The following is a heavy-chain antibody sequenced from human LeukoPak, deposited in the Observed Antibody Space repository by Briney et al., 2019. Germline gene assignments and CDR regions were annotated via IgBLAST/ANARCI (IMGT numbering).Heavy chain of an antibody. CDR1: GGSFSGYY. CDR3: ARVGDTSSYYYYFDY. V-gene: IGHV4-34*01. CDR2: INHSGST. J-gene: IGHJ4*02. Sequence: SDTLSLTCAVYGGSFSGYYWSWIRQPPGKGLEGIGEINHSGSTNYNPSLKSRVTISVDTSKNQFSLKLSSVTAADTAVYYCARVGDTSSYYYYFDYWGQGTLVTASS. D-gene: IGHD3-22*01.